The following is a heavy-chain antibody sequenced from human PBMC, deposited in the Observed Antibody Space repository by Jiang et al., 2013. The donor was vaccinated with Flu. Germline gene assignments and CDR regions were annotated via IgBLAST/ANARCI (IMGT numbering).Heavy chain of an antibody. Sequence: EWGWPVLETKANSYTTEYAASVKGRFTISRDDSKNSLYLQMNSLKTEDTAVYYCARASGVYYYYGMDVWGKGTTVTVSS. CDR3: ARASGVYYYYGMDV. V-gene: IGHV3-72*01. CDR2: LETKANSYTT. D-gene: IGHD2-15*01. J-gene: IGHJ6*04.